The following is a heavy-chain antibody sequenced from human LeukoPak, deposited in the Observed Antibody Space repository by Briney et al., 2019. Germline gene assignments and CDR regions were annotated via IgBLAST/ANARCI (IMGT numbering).Heavy chain of an antibody. V-gene: IGHV1-69*06. Sequence: SVKVSCKASGGTFSSYAISWVRQAPGQGLEWMGGIIPIFGTANYAQKFQGRVTITADKSTSTAYMELSSLRSEDTAVYYCARGASIVGATTLYYWGQGTLVTVSS. CDR2: IIPIFGTA. J-gene: IGHJ4*02. D-gene: IGHD1-26*01. CDR1: GGTFSSYA. CDR3: ARGASIVGATTLYY.